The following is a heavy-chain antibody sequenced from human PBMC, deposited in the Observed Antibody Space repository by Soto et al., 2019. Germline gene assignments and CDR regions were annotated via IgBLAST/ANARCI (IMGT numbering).Heavy chain of an antibody. CDR2: ISAYNGNT. Sequence: KTSGCTFTSYGIGGVRQAPRQRVEWMGWISAYNGNTTYAQKLQGRVTMTTDTSTSTAYMELRSLRSDDTVLFYCALGGYGVCGVSDFRGQRTLVTVSS. D-gene: IGHD2-21*01. J-gene: IGHJ4*02. V-gene: IGHV1-18*01. CDR3: ALGGYGVCGVSDF. CDR1: GCTFTSYG.